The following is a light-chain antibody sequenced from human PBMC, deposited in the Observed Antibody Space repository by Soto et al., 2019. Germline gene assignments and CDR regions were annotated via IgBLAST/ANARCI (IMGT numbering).Light chain of an antibody. V-gene: IGLV3-21*01. J-gene: IGLJ1*01. Sequence: SYELTQPPSVSVAPGKTARITCGGNNIGSKSVHWYQQKPGQAPVLVIYYDSDRPSGIPERFSGSNSGNTATLTISRVEAGDEADDYCPVSASSSDHPGGVFGTGTVLTVL. CDR3: PVSASSSDHPGGV. CDR2: YDS. CDR1: NIGSKS.